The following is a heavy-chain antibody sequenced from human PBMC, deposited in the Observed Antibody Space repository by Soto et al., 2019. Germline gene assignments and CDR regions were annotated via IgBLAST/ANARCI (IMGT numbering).Heavy chain of an antibody. D-gene: IGHD5-18*01. CDR2: IVPLSGAT. Sequence: QVQLVQSGAEMKKPGLSVKVSCKASGGSLNNYLITWVRQAPGQGLEWLGEIVPLSGATNSAQTFQGRVTITADDSTKTAYMELRSLRPEDTAMYFCARGGVDTVTFDYWGQGTLVTVSS. CDR1: GGSLNNYL. J-gene: IGHJ4*02. CDR3: ARGGVDTVTFDY. V-gene: IGHV1-69*01.